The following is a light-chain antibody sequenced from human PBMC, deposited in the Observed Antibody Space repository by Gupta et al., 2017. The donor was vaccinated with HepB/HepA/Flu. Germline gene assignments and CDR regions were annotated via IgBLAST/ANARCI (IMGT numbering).Light chain of an antibody. CDR2: DVS. Sequence: QSALTPPASVSGSPRPSITICCTGTSSDVGGYNYVSWYQQHPGKPPKLMIYDVSNRPSGVSNRFSGSKSGNTASLTISGLQTEDEADYYCSSYTSSSTLFVFGTGTKVTVL. V-gene: IGLV2-14*03. CDR3: SSYTSSSTLFV. J-gene: IGLJ1*01. CDR1: SSDVGGYNY.